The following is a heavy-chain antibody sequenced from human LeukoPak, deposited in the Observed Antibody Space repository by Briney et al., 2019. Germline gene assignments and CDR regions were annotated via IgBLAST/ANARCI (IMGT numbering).Heavy chain of an antibody. CDR2: IYYSGST. Sequence: KPSETLSLTCTVSGGSISSSSYYWGWIRQPPGKGLEWIGSIYYSGSTYYNPSLKSRVTISVDTSKNQFSLKLTSVTAADTAVYYCAREIASGGTWYFDLWGRGTLITVSS. V-gene: IGHV4-39*02. D-gene: IGHD6-13*01. J-gene: IGHJ2*01. CDR1: GGSISSSSYY. CDR3: AREIASGGTWYFDL.